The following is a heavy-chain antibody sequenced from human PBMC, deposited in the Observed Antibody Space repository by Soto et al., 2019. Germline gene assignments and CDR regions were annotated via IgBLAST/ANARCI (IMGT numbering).Heavy chain of an antibody. V-gene: IGHV1-18*04. J-gene: IGHJ5*02. CDR3: ARDRGYCSSTSCYNLGYGWFDP. CDR2: ISAYNGNT. Sequence: ASVKVSCKASGYTFTSYGISWVRQAPGQGLEWMGWISAYNGNTNYAQKLQGRVTMTTDTSTSKAYMELGSLRSDDTAVYYCARDRGYCSSTSCYNLGYGWFDPWGQGTLVTVSS. CDR1: GYTFTSYG. D-gene: IGHD2-2*02.